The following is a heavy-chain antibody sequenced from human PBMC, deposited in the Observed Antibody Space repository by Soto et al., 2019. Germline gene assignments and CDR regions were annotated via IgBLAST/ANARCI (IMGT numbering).Heavy chain of an antibody. J-gene: IGHJ4*02. CDR2: ISSSSSYI. CDR1: GFTFSRYS. V-gene: IGHV3-21*01. D-gene: IGHD6-19*01. CDR3: ARVYSSGWYPGY. Sequence: EVQLVESGGGLVKPGGSLRLSCAASGFTFSRYSMNWVRQAPGKGLEWVSSISSSSSYIYYADSVKGRFTISRDNAKNSLYLQMNSLRAEDTAVYYCARVYSSGWYPGYWGQGTLVTVSS.